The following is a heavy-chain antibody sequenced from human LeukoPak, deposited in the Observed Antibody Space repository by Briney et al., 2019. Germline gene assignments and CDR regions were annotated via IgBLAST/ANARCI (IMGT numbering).Heavy chain of an antibody. Sequence: GGSLRLSCAASGFTFSSYSMNWVRQAPGKGLEWVSSIGSSSSYIYYADSVKGRFTISRDNAKNSLYLQMNSLRAEDTAVYYCARVGEIGDAFDIWGQGTMVTVSS. D-gene: IGHD3-10*01. V-gene: IGHV3-21*01. CDR3: ARVGEIGDAFDI. CDR1: GFTFSSYS. CDR2: IGSSSSYI. J-gene: IGHJ3*02.